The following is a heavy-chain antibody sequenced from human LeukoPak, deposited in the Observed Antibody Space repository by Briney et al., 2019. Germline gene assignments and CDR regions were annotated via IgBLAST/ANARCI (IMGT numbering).Heavy chain of an antibody. V-gene: IGHV1-2*02. J-gene: IGHJ4*02. CDR3: ARDGLAYCGGDCFSS. CDR2: INPNSGGT. D-gene: IGHD2-21*01. Sequence: ASVKVSCKASGYTFNGYYMYWVRQAPGQGLEWMGWINPNSGGTNYAQKFQGRVTMTRDTSISTAYMELSRLRSDDTAVYYCARDGLAYCGGDCFSSWGQGTLVTVSS. CDR1: GYTFNGYY.